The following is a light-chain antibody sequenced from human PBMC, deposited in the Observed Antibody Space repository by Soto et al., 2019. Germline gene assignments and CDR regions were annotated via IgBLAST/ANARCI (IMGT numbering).Light chain of an antibody. Sequence: QSALTQPASVSGSPGQSITISCTGTSSDVGGYNNVSWYQQHPGKAPKLMIYGVTNRPSGVSNRFSGSKSGNTPSLTISGLQAEDGAVYYCSSYTSSTTLSVVFGGGTKLTVL. CDR3: SSYTSSTTLSVV. J-gene: IGLJ2*01. CDR2: GVT. V-gene: IGLV2-14*01. CDR1: SSDVGGYNN.